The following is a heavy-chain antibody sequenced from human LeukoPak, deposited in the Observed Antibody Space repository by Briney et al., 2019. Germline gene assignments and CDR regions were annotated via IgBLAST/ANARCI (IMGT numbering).Heavy chain of an antibody. CDR3: ARGLHVTWQHQTHWFDP. J-gene: IGHJ5*02. Sequence: APVKVSCKASGYTFTSYDINWVRQATGQGLEWMGWMNPNSGNTGYAQKFQGRVTITRNTSISTAYMELSSLRSEDTAVYYCARGLHVTWQHQTHWFDPWGQGTLVTVSS. D-gene: IGHD6-13*01. V-gene: IGHV1-8*01. CDR1: GYTFTSYD. CDR2: MNPNSGNT.